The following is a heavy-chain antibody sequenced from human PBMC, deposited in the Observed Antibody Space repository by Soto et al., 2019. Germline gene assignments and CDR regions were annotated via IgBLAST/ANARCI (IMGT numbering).Heavy chain of an antibody. J-gene: IGHJ4*02. D-gene: IGHD3-16*01. CDR1: GFTFSSYA. CDR3: AREGEGLDY. V-gene: IGHV3-30*04. CDR2: ISYDGRNK. Sequence: QVQVVESGGGVVQPGRSLRLSCAASGFTFSSYAMHWVCQAPGKGLEWVAVISYDGRNKYYADSVKGRFTISRDNSKNTLYLQMNGLRAEDTAVYYCAREGEGLDYWGQGILVTVSS.